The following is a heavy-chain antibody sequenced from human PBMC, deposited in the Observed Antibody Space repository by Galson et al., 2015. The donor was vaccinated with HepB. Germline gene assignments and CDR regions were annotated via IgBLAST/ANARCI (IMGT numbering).Heavy chain of an antibody. D-gene: IGHD1-7*01. CDR2: INAGNGNT. CDR3: ARGMAELELTPGAFDI. J-gene: IGHJ3*02. V-gene: IGHV1-3*01. CDR1: GYTFTSYA. Sequence: SVKVSCKASGYTFTSYAMHWVRQAPGQRLEWMGWINAGNGNTKYSQKFQGRVTITRDTSASTAYMELSSLRSEDTAVYYCARGMAELELTPGAFDIWGQGTMVTVSS.